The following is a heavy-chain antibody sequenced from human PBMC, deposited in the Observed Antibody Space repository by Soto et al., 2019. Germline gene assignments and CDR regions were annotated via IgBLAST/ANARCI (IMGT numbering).Heavy chain of an antibody. D-gene: IGHD5-18*01. CDR2: ISAYNGNT. V-gene: IGHV1-18*01. CDR3: VRYTSRDTAMVINRYYYGMDV. Sequence: ASVKVSCKASGYTFTSYGISWVRQAPGQGLEWMGWISAYNGNTNYAQKHQGRVTMTTDTSTSTAYMELRSLRSDDTAVYYCVRYTSRDTAMVINRYYYGMDVWGQGTTVTVSS. CDR1: GYTFTSYG. J-gene: IGHJ6*02.